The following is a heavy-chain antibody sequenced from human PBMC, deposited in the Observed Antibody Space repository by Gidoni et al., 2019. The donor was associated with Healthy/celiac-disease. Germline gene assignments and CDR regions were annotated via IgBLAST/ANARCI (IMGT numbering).Heavy chain of an antibody. CDR1: GGTFSSYA. V-gene: IGHV1-69*01. D-gene: IGHD2-21*02. Sequence: QVQLVQSGAEVKKPGSSVQVSCKASGGTFSSYAISWVRQAPGQGLEWMGGIIPIFGTANYAQKFQGRVTITADESTSTAYMELSSLRSEDTAVYYCARGRLILPYCGGDCSIWDYFDYWGQGTLVTVSS. CDR3: ARGRLILPYCGGDCSIWDYFDY. CDR2: IIPIFGTA. J-gene: IGHJ4*02.